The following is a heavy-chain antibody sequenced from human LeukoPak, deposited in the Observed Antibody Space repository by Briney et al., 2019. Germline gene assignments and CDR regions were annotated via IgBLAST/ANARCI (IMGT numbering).Heavy chain of an antibody. CDR1: GGTLSSYA. CDR2: IIPIFGTA. V-gene: IGHV1-69*13. CDR3: ARRRYCSGGSCYSPSPDWFDP. Sequence: SVKVSCKASGGTLSSYAISWVRQAPGQGLEWMGGIIPIFGTANYAQKFQGRVTITADGSTSTAYMELSSLRSEDTAVYYCARRRYCSGGSCYSPSPDWFDPWGQGTLVTVSS. J-gene: IGHJ5*02. D-gene: IGHD2-15*01.